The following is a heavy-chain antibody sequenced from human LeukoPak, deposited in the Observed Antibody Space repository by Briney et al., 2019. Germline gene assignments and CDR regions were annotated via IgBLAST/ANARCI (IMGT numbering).Heavy chain of an antibody. V-gene: IGHV1-2*02. Sequence: GASVKVSCKASGYTFTSYAMNWVRQAPGQGLEWMGWINPNSGGTNYAQKFQGRVTMTRDTSISTAYMELSRLRSDDTAVYYCARESIAARNWFDPWGQGTLVTVSS. J-gene: IGHJ5*02. CDR3: ARESIAARNWFDP. CDR2: INPNSGGT. D-gene: IGHD6-6*01. CDR1: GYTFTSYA.